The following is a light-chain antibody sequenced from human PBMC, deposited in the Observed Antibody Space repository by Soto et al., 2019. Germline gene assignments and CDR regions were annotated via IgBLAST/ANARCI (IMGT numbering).Light chain of an antibody. J-gene: IGKJ2*01. V-gene: IGKV3-15*01. Sequence: EIVMTQSPATLSVSPGDRATLSCRASQDVSKNLAWYQQKPGQAPRLLVYGASTRATGIPARLSGSGSGTELTLTISSLQSEDFAVYYCQQFSTWPYTFGRGTKLEI. CDR3: QQFSTWPYT. CDR2: GAS. CDR1: QDVSKN.